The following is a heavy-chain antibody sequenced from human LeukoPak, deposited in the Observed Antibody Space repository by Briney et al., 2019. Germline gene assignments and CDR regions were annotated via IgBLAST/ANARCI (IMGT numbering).Heavy chain of an antibody. V-gene: IGHV4-59*01. CDR2: VDHTGST. Sequence: SETLSLTCSVSDDSITMYYWTWIRQPPGKGLEWIGYVDHTGSTNFNPSLNGRVSISRDTTKSLFSLRLRSVTAADTAVYYCATKDPQFDYWGQGTLVTVSS. D-gene: IGHD2-15*01. CDR3: ATKDPQFDY. J-gene: IGHJ4*02. CDR1: DDSITMYY.